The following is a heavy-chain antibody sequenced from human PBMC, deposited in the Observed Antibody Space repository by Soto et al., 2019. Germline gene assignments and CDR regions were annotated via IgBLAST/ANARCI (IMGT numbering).Heavy chain of an antibody. D-gene: IGHD3-22*01. J-gene: IGHJ4*02. CDR2: ISKSGSTI. Sequence: GGSLRLSCAASGFPFTTYEMNWVRQAPGKGLEWVSYISKSGSTIYYADSVKGRFTISRDNARNSLYLQMNSLRAEDTAVYYCTRDLYDSSGYCPFDYWGQGTLVTVSS. CDR3: TRDLYDSSGYCPFDY. V-gene: IGHV3-48*03. CDR1: GFPFTTYE.